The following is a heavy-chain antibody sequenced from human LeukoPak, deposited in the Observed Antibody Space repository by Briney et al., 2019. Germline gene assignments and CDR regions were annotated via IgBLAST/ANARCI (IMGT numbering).Heavy chain of an antibody. D-gene: IGHD2-2*02. J-gene: IGHJ4*02. CDR2: IYHSGST. CDR1: GGSISSYY. CDR3: ARVSYTSSTYYFDY. V-gene: IGHV4-59*12. Sequence: PSETLSLTCTVSGGSISSYYWSWIRQPPGKGLEWIGYIYHSGSTYYNPSLKSRVTISVDRSKNQFSLKLSSVTAADTAVYYCARVSYTSSTYYFDYWGRGTLVTVSS.